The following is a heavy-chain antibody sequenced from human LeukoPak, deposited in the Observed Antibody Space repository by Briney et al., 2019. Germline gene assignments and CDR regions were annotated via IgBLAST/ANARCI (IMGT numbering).Heavy chain of an antibody. D-gene: IGHD3-3*01. CDR1: GFTFSSYG. V-gene: IGHV3-30*03. CDR3: ARGSITYYDFWSGYFYFMDV. CDR2: ISYDGSNK. Sequence: PGGSLRLSCAASGFTFSSYGMHWVRQAPGKGLEWVAVISYDGSNKYYADSVKGRFTISRDNAKNSLYLQMNSLRAEDTAVYYCARGSITYYDFWSGYFYFMDVWGKGTTVTVSS. J-gene: IGHJ6*03.